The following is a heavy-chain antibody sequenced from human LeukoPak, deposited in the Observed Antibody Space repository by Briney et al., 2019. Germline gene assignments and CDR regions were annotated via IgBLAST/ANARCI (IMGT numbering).Heavy chain of an antibody. CDR3: ARIPIEVDTAMVYYYYYYMDV. Sequence: ASVKVSCKASGYTFTSYGISWGRQAPGQGLEWMGWISAYNGNTNYAQKLQGRVTMTTATSTRTAYMELRSLRSDDTAVYYCARIPIEVDTAMVYYYYYYMDVWGKGTTVTVSS. V-gene: IGHV1-18*01. CDR1: GYTFTSYG. D-gene: IGHD5-18*01. J-gene: IGHJ6*03. CDR2: ISAYNGNT.